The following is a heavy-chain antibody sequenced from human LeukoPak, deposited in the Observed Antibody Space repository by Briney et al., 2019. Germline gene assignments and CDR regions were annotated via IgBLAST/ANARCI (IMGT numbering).Heavy chain of an antibody. CDR2: VIPIFGTA. CDR1: GGTFSSYA. CDR3: ARWGEYSSSSGYWFDP. V-gene: IGHV1-69*05. J-gene: IGHJ5*02. Sequence: SVKVSCKASGGTFSSYAISWVRQASGQGLEWMGGVIPIFGTANYAQKFQGRVTITTDESTSTAYMELSSLRSEDTAVYYCARWGEYSSSSGYWFDPWGQGTLVTVSS. D-gene: IGHD6-6*01.